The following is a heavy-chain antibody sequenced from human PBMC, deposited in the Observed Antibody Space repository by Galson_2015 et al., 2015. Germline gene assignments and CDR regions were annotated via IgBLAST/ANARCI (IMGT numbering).Heavy chain of an antibody. Sequence: PELMKPTQPLTLACTFSVSSLSNSHVGEGWVRQPPGKALEWLAVVFWGDDKRYSLSLKSRVTITKDTSKNQVVLKMTNMEPEDRATYYCAHRLSGREWFVFAFDIWGQGTMVTVSS. J-gene: IGHJ3*02. CDR3: AHRLSGREWFVFAFDI. D-gene: IGHD3-3*01. CDR1: VSSLSNSHVG. CDR2: VFWGDDK. V-gene: IGHV2-5*02.